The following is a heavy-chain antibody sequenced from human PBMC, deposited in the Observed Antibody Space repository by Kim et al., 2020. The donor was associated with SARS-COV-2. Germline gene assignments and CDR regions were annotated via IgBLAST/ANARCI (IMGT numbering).Heavy chain of an antibody. V-gene: IGHV3-30*18. D-gene: IGHD6-13*01. CDR1: GFTFSSYG. CDR3: AKYGQQLVSYYYYYGMDV. CDR2: ISYDGSNK. J-gene: IGHJ6*02. Sequence: GGSLRLSCAASGFTFSSYGMHWVRQAPGKGLEWVAVISYDGSNKYYADSVKGRFTTSRDNSKNTLYLQMNSLRAEDTAVYYCAKYGQQLVSYYYYYGMDVWGQGTTVTVSS.